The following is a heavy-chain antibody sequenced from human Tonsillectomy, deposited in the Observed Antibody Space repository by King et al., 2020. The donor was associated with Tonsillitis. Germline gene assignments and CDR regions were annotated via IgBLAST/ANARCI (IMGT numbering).Heavy chain of an antibody. J-gene: IGHJ6*03. D-gene: IGHD2-21*01. CDR3: ARLVDYYYYMDV. CDR1: DYVFTNYW. CDR2: IYPDDSET. Sequence: QLVQSGAEVKKPGESLKISCKGSDYVFTNYWIGWVRQMPGKGLEWMGIIYPDDSETRYSPSFQGQVTLSADKSISTAYVQWNSLKASDTAIYYCARLVDYYYYMDVWGKGTTVTVSS. V-gene: IGHV5-51*01.